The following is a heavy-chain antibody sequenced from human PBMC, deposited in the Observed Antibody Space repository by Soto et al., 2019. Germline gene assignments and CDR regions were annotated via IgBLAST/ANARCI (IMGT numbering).Heavy chain of an antibody. CDR1: GFTFSSYW. Sequence: GGSLRLSCAASGFTFSSYWMHWVRQAPGKGLVWVSHINSDGSSTSYADSVKGRFTISRDNAKNTLYLQMNSLRAEDTAVYYCARVSTDVHSSSWDYGMDVWGQGTTVTVSS. V-gene: IGHV3-74*01. J-gene: IGHJ6*02. D-gene: IGHD6-13*01. CDR3: ARVSTDVHSSSWDYGMDV. CDR2: INSDGSST.